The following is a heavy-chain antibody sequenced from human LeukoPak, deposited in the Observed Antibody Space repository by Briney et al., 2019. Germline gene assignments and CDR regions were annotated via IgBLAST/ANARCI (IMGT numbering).Heavy chain of an antibody. CDR1: GGSFSGYY. V-gene: IGHV4-34*01. J-gene: IGHJ4*02. CDR2: INHSGST. Sequence: SETLSLTCAVYGGSFSGYYWNWIRQPPGKGLQWIGEINHSGSTNYNPSLKSRVTISVDTSKNQFSLKLSSVTAADTAVYYCARRPDAAGNFDYWGQGTLVTVSS. CDR3: ARRPDAAGNFDY. D-gene: IGHD6-13*01.